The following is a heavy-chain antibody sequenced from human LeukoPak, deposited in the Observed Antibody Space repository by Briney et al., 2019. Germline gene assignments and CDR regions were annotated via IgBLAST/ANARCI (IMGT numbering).Heavy chain of an antibody. Sequence: GSLRLSCAASGFTFSPYSMNWVRQAPGKGLEWLSFISSTSTISYADSVKGRFTISRDNAKKSLFLQMSSLRVEDTAVYYCARSCGADCRLIDYWGQGTLVTVSS. CDR1: GFTFSPYS. J-gene: IGHJ4*02. CDR3: ARSCGADCRLIDY. CDR2: ISSTSTI. D-gene: IGHD2-21*02. V-gene: IGHV3-69-1*01.